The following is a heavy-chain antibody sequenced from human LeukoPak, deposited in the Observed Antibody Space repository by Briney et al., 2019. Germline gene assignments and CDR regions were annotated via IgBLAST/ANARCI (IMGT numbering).Heavy chain of an antibody. J-gene: IGHJ4*02. CDR2: IRYDGSNK. CDR1: GFTFSSYG. Sequence: GGSLRLSCAASGFTFSSYGMHWVRQAPGKGLEWVAFIRYDGSNKYYADSVKGRFTISRDNAKNSLYLQMNSLRAEDTAVYYCARDLTAIRDFDYWGQGTLVTVSS. CDR3: ARDLTAIRDFDY. D-gene: IGHD2-21*02. V-gene: IGHV3-30*02.